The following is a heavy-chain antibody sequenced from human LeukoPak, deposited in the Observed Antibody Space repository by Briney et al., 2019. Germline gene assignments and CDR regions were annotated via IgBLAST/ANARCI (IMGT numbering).Heavy chain of an antibody. CDR3: ARDLSNLRRPGYYYYYMDV. D-gene: IGHD2-8*01. V-gene: IGHV4-30-4*08. J-gene: IGHJ6*03. Sequence: PSETLSLTCTVSGGSISSGDYYWSWIRQPPGKGLEWIGYIYYSGSTYYNPSLKSRVTISVDTSKNQFSLKLSSVTAADTAVYYCARDLSNLRRPGYYYYYMDVWGKGTTVTVSS. CDR1: GGSISSGDYY. CDR2: IYYSGST.